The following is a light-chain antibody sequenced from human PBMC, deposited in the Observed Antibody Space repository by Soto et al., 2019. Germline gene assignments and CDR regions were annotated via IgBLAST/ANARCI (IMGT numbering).Light chain of an antibody. CDR3: QQYGSSPPIT. V-gene: IGKV3-20*01. J-gene: IGKJ5*01. CDR1: QSVSSDF. CDR2: GAS. Sequence: EIGLTQSACTLSLSPGERATLSCWASQSVSSDFLAWYQEKPGQAPRLLIYGASNRATGIPDRFSDSGSGTDFTLTISRLEPQDFAVYYCQQYGSSPPITFGQGTRLEIK.